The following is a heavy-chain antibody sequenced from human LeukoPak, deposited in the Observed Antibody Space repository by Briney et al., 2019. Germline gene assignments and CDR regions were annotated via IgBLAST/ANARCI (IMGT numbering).Heavy chain of an antibody. J-gene: IGHJ6*02. D-gene: IGHD1-7*01. CDR2: IYYSGST. CDR1: GGSISSSSYY. V-gene: IGHV4-61*05. CDR3: ARVKTGTTSGPRDYYYYYGMDV. Sequence: SETLSLTCTVSGGSISSSSYYWGWIRQPPGKGLEWIGYIYYSGSTNYNPSLKSRVTISVDTSKNQFSLKLSSVTAADTAVYYCARVKTGTTSGPRDYYYYYGMDVWGQGTTVTVSS.